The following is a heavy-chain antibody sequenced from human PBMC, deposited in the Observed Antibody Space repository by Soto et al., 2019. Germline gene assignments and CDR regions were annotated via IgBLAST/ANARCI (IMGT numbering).Heavy chain of an antibody. Sequence: GGSLRLSCAAFGFTFSSYAMHWVRQAPGKGLEWVAVISYDGSNKYYADSVKGRFTISRDNSKNTLYLQMNSLRAEDTAVYYCARGSDYYGSGSNNWFDPWGQGTLVTVSS. J-gene: IGHJ5*02. CDR3: ARGSDYYGSGSNNWFDP. CDR2: ISYDGSNK. CDR1: GFTFSSYA. V-gene: IGHV3-30-3*01. D-gene: IGHD3-10*01.